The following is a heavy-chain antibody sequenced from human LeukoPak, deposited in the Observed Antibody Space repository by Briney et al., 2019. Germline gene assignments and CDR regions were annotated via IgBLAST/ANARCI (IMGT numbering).Heavy chain of an antibody. D-gene: IGHD3-22*01. CDR2: IYHSGST. V-gene: IGHV4-38-2*02. CDR3: ARRSYYYDSSGGTY. Sequence: SETLSLTCTVSGYSISSGYYWGWIRQPPGKGLEWIGSIYHSGSTYYNPSLKSRVTISVDTSKNQFFLKLSSVTAADTAVYYCARRSYYYDSSGGTYWGQGTLVTVSS. CDR1: GYSISSGYY. J-gene: IGHJ4*02.